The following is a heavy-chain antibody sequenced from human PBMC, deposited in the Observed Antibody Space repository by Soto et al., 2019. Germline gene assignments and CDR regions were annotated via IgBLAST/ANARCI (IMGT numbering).Heavy chain of an antibody. V-gene: IGHV1-8*01. J-gene: IGHJ6*03. Sequence: ASVKVSCKASGYTFTSYDINWVRQATGQGLEWMGWMNPNSGNTGYAQKFQGRVTMTRNTSISTAYMELSSLRSEDTAVYYCARGPSRYYDILTGYPVDYYMDVWGKGTTVTVSS. D-gene: IGHD3-9*01. CDR1: GYTFTSYD. CDR3: ARGPSRYYDILTGYPVDYYMDV. CDR2: MNPNSGNT.